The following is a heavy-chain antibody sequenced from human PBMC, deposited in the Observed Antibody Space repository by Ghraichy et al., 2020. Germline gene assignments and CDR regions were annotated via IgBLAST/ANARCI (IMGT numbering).Heavy chain of an antibody. CDR2: ISSSSSTM. CDR1: GLTFSSYN. J-gene: IGHJ3*02. V-gene: IGHV3-48*02. CDR3: ASPAFDI. Sequence: GGSLRLSCAASGLTFSSYNMNWVRQAPGKGLEWVSYISSSSSTMYYADSVKGRFTISRDNAMNSLYLQMNSLRDEDTAVYYCASPAFDIWGQGTMVTVSS.